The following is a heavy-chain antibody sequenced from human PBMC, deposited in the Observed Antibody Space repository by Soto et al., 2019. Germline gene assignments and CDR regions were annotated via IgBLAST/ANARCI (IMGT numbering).Heavy chain of an antibody. J-gene: IGHJ3*02. CDR2: IFYSGST. CDR1: GGSISSYY. CDR3: ARRYGSAFDI. Sequence: QVQLQESGPGLVKPSETLSLTCTVSGGSISSYYWSWIRQPPGKGPEWIGYIFYSGSTNDNPSLKSRGTISVVTSKNQFSLKLSSVNAADTAVYYCARRYGSAFDIWGHGTMVTVSS. V-gene: IGHV4-59*01. D-gene: IGHD4-17*01.